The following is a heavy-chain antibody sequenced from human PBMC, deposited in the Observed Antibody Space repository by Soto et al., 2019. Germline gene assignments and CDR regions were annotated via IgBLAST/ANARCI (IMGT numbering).Heavy chain of an antibody. CDR3: ARPWGHYYYYYYMDV. CDR2: ISSSSSYI. Sequence: EVQLVESGGGLVKPGGSLRLSCAASGFTFSSYSMNWVRQAPGKGLEWVSSISSSSSYIYYAYSVKGRFTISRDNAKNSLYLQMNSLRAEETAVYYCARPWGHYYYYYYMDVWGKGTTVTVSS. D-gene: IGHD7-27*01. V-gene: IGHV3-21*01. J-gene: IGHJ6*03. CDR1: GFTFSSYS.